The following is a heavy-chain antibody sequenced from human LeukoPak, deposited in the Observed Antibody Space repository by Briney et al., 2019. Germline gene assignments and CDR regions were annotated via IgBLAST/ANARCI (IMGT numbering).Heavy chain of an antibody. CDR2: ISSGSITI. D-gene: IGHD3-10*01. CDR3: ASLGFGELTAYGLDY. V-gene: IGHV3-48*04. Sequence: GGSLRLSCAASTFTFSTYSLNWVRQAPGKGLEWLSYISSGSITIYYADSVKGRFTISRDNAKNSLYLQMNSLRAEDTAVYYCASLGFGELTAYGLDYWGQGTLVTVSS. CDR1: TFTFSTYS. J-gene: IGHJ4*02.